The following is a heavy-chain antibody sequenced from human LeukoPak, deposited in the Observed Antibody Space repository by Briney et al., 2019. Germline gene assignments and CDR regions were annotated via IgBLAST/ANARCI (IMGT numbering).Heavy chain of an antibody. D-gene: IGHD2-8*01. V-gene: IGHV3-7*01. J-gene: IGHJ5*02. CDR1: GFTFNNYW. CDR2: IGQHGSDK. Sequence: GGSLRLSCAVSGFTFNNYWMRWFRQAPGKGLEWVASIGQHGSDKYHVDSVKGRFTISRDNSKNSLYLQMSSLRGEDTAVYYCARCTSSRGSDLWGQGTLVSVSS. CDR3: ARCTSSRGSDL.